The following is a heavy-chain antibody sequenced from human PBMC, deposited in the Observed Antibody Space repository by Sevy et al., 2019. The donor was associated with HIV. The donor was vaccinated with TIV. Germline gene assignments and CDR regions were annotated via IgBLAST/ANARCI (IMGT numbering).Heavy chain of an antibody. CDR2: IIPIFGTA. V-gene: IGHV1-69*13. Sequence: ASVKVSGKASGGTFSSYAISWVRQAPGQGLEWMGGIIPIFGTANYAQKFQGRVTITADESTSTAYMELSSLRSEDTAVYYCARGGKYCSGGSCYPQLDYWGQGTLVTVSS. CDR1: GGTFSSYA. J-gene: IGHJ4*02. CDR3: ARGGKYCSGGSCYPQLDY. D-gene: IGHD2-15*01.